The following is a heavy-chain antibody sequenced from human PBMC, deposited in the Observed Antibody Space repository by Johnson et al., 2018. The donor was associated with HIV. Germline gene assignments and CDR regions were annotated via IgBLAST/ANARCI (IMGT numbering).Heavy chain of an antibody. V-gene: IGHV3-30*02. CDR3: AKEGRDCTGGVCYSLAFDI. D-gene: IGHD2-8*02. CDR2: IEYDESNK. Sequence: VQLVESGGGVVQPGGSLRLSCEASGFSFSSYGMHWVRQAPGRGLEWVAFIEYDESNKYYADSVKGRFTISRDNSKNTLYLQMNSLRAEDTAVYYCAKEGRDCTGGVCYSLAFDIWGQGTMVTVSS. CDR1: GFSFSSYG. J-gene: IGHJ3*02.